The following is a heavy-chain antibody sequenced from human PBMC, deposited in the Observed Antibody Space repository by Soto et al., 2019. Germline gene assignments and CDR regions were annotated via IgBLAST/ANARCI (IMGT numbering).Heavy chain of an antibody. CDR3: AKTDFLSGYSIPSA. D-gene: IGHD3-3*01. CDR2: IYYSGST. V-gene: IGHV4-39*01. CDR1: GGSISSSSYY. J-gene: IGHJ5*02. Sequence: QLQLQESGPGLVKPSETLSLTCTVSGGSISSSSYYWGWIRQPPGKGLEWIGSIYYSGSTYYNPSLKSRVNISVDTSKNQFSLKLSSVTAADTAVYYCAKTDFLSGYSIPSAWGQGTLVTVSS.